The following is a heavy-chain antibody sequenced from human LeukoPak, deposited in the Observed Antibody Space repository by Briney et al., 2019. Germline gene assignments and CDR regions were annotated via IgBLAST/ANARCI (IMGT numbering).Heavy chain of an antibody. CDR2: ISGSGGTI. J-gene: IGHJ4*02. Sequence: GGSLRLSCAASGFTFTSHAMSWVRQAPGKGLEWVSVISGSGGTIYYADSVKGRFTISRDNAKNSLYLQMNSLRAEDTAVYYCSRGRLFGDYWGQGALVTVSS. CDR1: GFTFTSHA. V-gene: IGHV3-23*01. D-gene: IGHD2-21*02. CDR3: SRGRLFGDY.